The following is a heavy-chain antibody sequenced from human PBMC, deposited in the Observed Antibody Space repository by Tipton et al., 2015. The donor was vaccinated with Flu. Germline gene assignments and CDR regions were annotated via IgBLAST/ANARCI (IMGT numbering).Heavy chain of an antibody. Sequence: QVQLVQSGAEVKKPGASVKVSCKASGYTFTSYYMHWVRQAPGQGFEWMGIINPSGGSTSYAQKFQGRVTMTRDTSTSTVYMELSSLRSEDTAVYYCAREARYNWNDKNAFDTWGQGTMVTVSS. CDR2: INPSGGST. CDR3: AREARYNWNDKNAFDT. V-gene: IGHV1-46*01. D-gene: IGHD1-1*01. J-gene: IGHJ3*02. CDR1: GYTFTSYY.